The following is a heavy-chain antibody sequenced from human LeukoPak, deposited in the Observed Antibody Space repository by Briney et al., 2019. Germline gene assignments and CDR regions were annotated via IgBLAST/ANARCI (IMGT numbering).Heavy chain of an antibody. Sequence: GASVKVSCKSSGYTFTGYYIHWVRQAPGQRLEWVGWIDPNSGGTNYAQKFQGRVTMTRDTSTTYMELSRLTSADTAVYFCARAYSGYEAFDYWGQGTLVTVSS. V-gene: IGHV1-2*02. CDR3: ARAYSGYEAFDY. CDR1: GYTFTGYY. CDR2: IDPNSGGT. J-gene: IGHJ4*02. D-gene: IGHD5-12*01.